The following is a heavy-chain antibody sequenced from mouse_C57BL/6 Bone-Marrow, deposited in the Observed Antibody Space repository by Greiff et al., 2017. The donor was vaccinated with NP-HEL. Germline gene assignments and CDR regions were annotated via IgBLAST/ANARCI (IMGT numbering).Heavy chain of an antibody. CDR2: INYDGSST. CDR3: ARVTTVVGDYAMDY. Sequence: EVHLVESEGGLVQPGSSMKLSCTASGFTFSDYYMAWVRQVPEKGLEWVANINYDGSSTYYLDSLKSRFIITRDNAKNILYLQMSSLKSEDTATYYCARVTTVVGDYAMDYWGQGTSVTVSS. V-gene: IGHV5-16*01. D-gene: IGHD1-1*01. CDR1: GFTFSDYY. J-gene: IGHJ4*01.